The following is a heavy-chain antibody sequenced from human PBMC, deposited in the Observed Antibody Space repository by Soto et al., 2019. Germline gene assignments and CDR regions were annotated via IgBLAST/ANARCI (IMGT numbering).Heavy chain of an antibody. J-gene: IGHJ6*02. D-gene: IGHD3-9*01. Sequence: PSETLSLSCAVYGGSFSGYYWSWIRQPPGKGLEWIGEINHSGSTNYNPSLKSRVTISVDTSKNQFSLKLSSVTAADTAVYYCARGRGIYYDILTGYRGYYYYGMDVWGQGTTVTVSS. CDR3: ARGRGIYYDILTGYRGYYYYGMDV. CDR2: INHSGST. CDR1: GGSFSGYY. V-gene: IGHV4-34*01.